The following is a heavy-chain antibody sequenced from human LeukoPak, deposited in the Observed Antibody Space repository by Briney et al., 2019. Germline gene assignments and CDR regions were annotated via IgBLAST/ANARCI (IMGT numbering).Heavy chain of an antibody. Sequence: GESLKISCKGSGYSFTSYWIGWVRQMPGKGLEWMGIIYPGDSDTRYSPSFQGQVTISADKSISTAYLQWSSLKASDTAMYYCARGAGGTSHGDAFDIWGQGTMVTVSS. CDR1: GYSFTSYW. CDR2: IYPGDSDT. D-gene: IGHD2-8*02. J-gene: IGHJ3*02. CDR3: ARGAGGTSHGDAFDI. V-gene: IGHV5-51*01.